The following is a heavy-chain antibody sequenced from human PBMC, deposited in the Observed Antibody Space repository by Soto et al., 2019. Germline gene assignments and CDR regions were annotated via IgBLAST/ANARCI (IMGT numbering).Heavy chain of an antibody. D-gene: IGHD4-17*01. CDR1: GFTFTNYA. Sequence: EVQLLESGGGLVQPGGSLRLSCVASGFTFTNYAMSWVRQAPEKGLEWGSTISGSGDNTYYVDSVKGRFTISRDNSKNTLYLQMNNLRAEDTAVYFCAKDRGMSTVTTVDYWGQGALVTVSS. J-gene: IGHJ4*02. V-gene: IGHV3-23*01. CDR2: ISGSGDNT. CDR3: AKDRGMSTVTTVDY.